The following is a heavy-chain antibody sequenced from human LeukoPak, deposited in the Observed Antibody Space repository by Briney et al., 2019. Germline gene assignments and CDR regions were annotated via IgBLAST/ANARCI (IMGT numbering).Heavy chain of an antibody. CDR1: GGSISNYY. Sequence: KPSETLSLTCTVSGGSISNYYWSWIRQPPGKGLEWVGRIKSKTDGGTTDYAAPVKGRFTISRDDSKNTLYLQMNSLKTEDTAVYYCTLHNWNDEIDYYYYYMDVWGKGTTVTVSS. CDR3: TLHNWNDEIDYYYYYMDV. D-gene: IGHD1-20*01. V-gene: IGHV3-15*01. J-gene: IGHJ6*03. CDR2: IKSKTDGGTT.